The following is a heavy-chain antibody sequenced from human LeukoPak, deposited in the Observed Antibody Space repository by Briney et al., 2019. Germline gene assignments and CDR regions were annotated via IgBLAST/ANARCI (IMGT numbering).Heavy chain of an antibody. V-gene: IGHV3-21*06. CDR3: GTWTTVASYFDY. CDR2: ISSSSTYI. Sequence: GGSPRLSCAASGFTFSRHSMNWVRQAPGKGLEWVSSISSSSTYIYYSDSVKGRFTTSRDNAKNSLYLQMNSLRVEDTAVYYCGTWTTVASYFDYWGQGTLVTVSS. D-gene: IGHD4-17*01. CDR1: GFTFSRHS. J-gene: IGHJ4*02.